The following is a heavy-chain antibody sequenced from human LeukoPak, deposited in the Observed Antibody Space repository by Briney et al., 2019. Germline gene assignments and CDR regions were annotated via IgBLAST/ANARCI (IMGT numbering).Heavy chain of an antibody. Sequence: GGSLRLSCAASGFAFSFYAMSWVRQAPGKGLEWVSLISDSGANKHYAASVKGRFTISRDNSKNTLSLQMNSLRPEDTAVYYCAKDVRVGGGGMDVWGQGTPVTVSS. CDR2: ISDSGANK. J-gene: IGHJ6*02. V-gene: IGHV3-23*01. CDR1: GFAFSFYA. D-gene: IGHD1-26*01. CDR3: AKDVRVGGGGMDV.